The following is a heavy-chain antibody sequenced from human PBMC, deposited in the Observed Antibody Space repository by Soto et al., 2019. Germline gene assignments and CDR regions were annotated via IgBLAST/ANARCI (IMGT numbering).Heavy chain of an antibody. CDR3: ARRLPSDDFWSGPYFDY. J-gene: IGHJ4*02. CDR1: GGSIRSYY. CDR2: IYYSGST. V-gene: IGHV4-59*08. D-gene: IGHD3-3*01. Sequence: SETLSLTCTVSGGSIRSYYWSWIRQPPGKGLEWIGYIYYSGSTNYNPSLKSRVTISVDTSKNQFSLKLSSVTAADTAVYYCARRLPSDDFWSGPYFDYWGQGTLVTVS.